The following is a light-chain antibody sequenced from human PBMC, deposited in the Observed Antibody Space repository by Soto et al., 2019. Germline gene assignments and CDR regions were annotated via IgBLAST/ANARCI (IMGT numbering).Light chain of an antibody. CDR3: CSYAGSYLV. J-gene: IGLJ2*01. Sequence: QAVVTQPRSVSGSPGQSVTISCTGTSSDVGGYNYVSWYQHHPGKAPKLMIYDVSQRPSGVPARFSGSKSGNTASLTISGLQAEDEADYYCCSYAGSYLVFGGGTKLTVL. V-gene: IGLV2-11*01. CDR1: SSDVGGYNY. CDR2: DVS.